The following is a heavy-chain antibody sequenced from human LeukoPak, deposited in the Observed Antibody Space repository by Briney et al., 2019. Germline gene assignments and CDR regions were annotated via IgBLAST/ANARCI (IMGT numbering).Heavy chain of an antibody. CDR1: GGFISSNNW. CDR3: ARVNINNWHSCDY. Sequence: SETLSLTCAVSGGFISSNNWWGWVRQPPGKGLEWIGEIYHSGSPNYNPSLKSRVTISVDKSRNHFSLNLSSVTAADTAVYYCARVNINNWHSCDYWGQGTLVTVSS. D-gene: IGHD1-1*01. CDR2: IYHSGSP. J-gene: IGHJ4*02. V-gene: IGHV4-4*02.